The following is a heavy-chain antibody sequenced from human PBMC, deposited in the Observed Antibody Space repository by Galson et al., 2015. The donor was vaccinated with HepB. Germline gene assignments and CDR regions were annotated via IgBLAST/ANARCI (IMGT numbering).Heavy chain of an antibody. CDR3: ARAAKWHYDFWSGYLSGSWFDP. D-gene: IGHD3-3*01. J-gene: IGHJ5*02. CDR1: GYTFTSYD. V-gene: IGHV1-8*01. CDR2: MNPNSGKT. Sequence: SVKVSCKASGYTFTSYDINWVRQATGQGLEWMGWMNPNSGKTGYAQKFQGRVTMTRDTSIGTAYMELSSLRPEDTAVYYYARAAKWHYDFWSGYLSGSWFDPWGQGTLVTVSS.